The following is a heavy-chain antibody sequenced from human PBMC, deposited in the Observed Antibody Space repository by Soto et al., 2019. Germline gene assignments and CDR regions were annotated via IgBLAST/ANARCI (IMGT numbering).Heavy chain of an antibody. CDR3: ARDLTSRAAGPLDY. Sequence: GGSLRLSCAASGFTFSSYAMHWVRQAPGKGLEWVAVISYDGSNKYYADSVKGRFTISRDNSKNTLYLQMNSLRAEDTAVYYCARDLTSRAAGPLDYWGQGTLVTVSS. D-gene: IGHD6-13*01. J-gene: IGHJ4*02. CDR2: ISYDGSNK. V-gene: IGHV3-30-3*01. CDR1: GFTFSSYA.